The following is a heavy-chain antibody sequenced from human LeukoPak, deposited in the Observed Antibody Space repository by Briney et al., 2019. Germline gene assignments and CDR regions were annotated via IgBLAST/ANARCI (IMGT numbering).Heavy chain of an antibody. D-gene: IGHD2-15*01. CDR3: AKDLSILDFDY. V-gene: IGHV3-23*01. CDR1: GFTFSDYG. Sequence: GGSLRLSCAAAGFTFSDYGMNWVRQAPGKGLEWVSGISVSGGGTYYAGSVKGRFTISRDNSKNTLYLQMNSLRAEDTAVYYCAKDLSILDFDYWGQGTLVTVSS. CDR2: ISVSGGGT. J-gene: IGHJ4*02.